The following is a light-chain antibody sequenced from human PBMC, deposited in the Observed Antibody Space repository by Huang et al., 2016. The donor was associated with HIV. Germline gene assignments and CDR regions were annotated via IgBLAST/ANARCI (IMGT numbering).Light chain of an antibody. Sequence: EVVLTQSPVTLSLSAGERATLSCRASQTISSRSLAWYQQKPGRAPSLLIYGASNRATDIPDKFSGSGSGTDFTLTISRLEPEDFAVYFCQQYDNSPYSFGQGTQLEIK. J-gene: IGKJ2*01. CDR1: QTISSRS. V-gene: IGKV3-20*01. CDR2: GAS. CDR3: QQYDNSPYS.